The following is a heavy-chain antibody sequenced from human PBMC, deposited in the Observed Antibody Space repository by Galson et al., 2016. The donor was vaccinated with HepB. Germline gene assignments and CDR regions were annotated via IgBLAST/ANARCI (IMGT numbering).Heavy chain of an antibody. CDR2: VHYSGST. V-gene: IGHV4-59*11. J-gene: IGHJ4*02. Sequence: SETLSLTCTVSGAPISSHYWNWIRQPPGKGLEWIGYVHYSGSTNYNSSLKSRVTISVDTSQNQFSLMLNSLIAADTAIYYCAQGVNTVSYFESWGQGTLVAVSS. CDR3: AQGVNTVSYFES. D-gene: IGHD4-17*01. CDR1: GAPISSHY.